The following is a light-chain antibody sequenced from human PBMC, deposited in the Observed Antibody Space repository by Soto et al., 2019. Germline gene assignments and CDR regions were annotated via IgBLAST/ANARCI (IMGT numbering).Light chain of an antibody. CDR1: SSDFGSYNL. CDR3: CSYAGSSTYV. J-gene: IGLJ1*01. CDR2: EDS. V-gene: IGLV2-23*01. Sequence: QSALTQPASMSGSPGQSITISCTGTSSDFGSYNLVSWYQQHPGKAPKLMIYEDSKRPSGVSNRFSGSKSGNTASLTISGLQAEDDADYYCCSYAGSSTYVFGTGTKLTVL.